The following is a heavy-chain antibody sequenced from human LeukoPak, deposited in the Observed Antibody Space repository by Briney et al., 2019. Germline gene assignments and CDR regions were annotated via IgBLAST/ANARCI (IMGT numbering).Heavy chain of an antibody. D-gene: IGHD3-10*01. Sequence: GGSLRLSCAASGFTFSSYGMHWVRQAPGKGLEWVAFIRYDGSNKYYADSVKGRFTISRDNSKNTLYLQMNRLRADDTAVYYCARDRSQEFDPWGQGTLVTVSS. CDR2: IRYDGSNK. CDR1: GFTFSSYG. J-gene: IGHJ5*02. CDR3: ARDRSQEFDP. V-gene: IGHV3-30*02.